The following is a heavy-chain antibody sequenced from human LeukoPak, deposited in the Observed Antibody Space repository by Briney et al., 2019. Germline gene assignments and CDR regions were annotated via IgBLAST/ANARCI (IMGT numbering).Heavy chain of an antibody. D-gene: IGHD2-2*01. CDR2: ISAYNGNT. V-gene: IGHV1-18*01. Sequence: ASVKVSCKASGYRFTSSGISWVRQAPGQGLEWMAWISAYNGNTNYAQKFQGRVIMTTDTSTSTAYMELRSLRSDDTAVYYCARDPDCSSTRCSESPFDYWGQGTLVTVSS. J-gene: IGHJ4*02. CDR1: GYRFTSSG. CDR3: ARDPDCSSTRCSESPFDY.